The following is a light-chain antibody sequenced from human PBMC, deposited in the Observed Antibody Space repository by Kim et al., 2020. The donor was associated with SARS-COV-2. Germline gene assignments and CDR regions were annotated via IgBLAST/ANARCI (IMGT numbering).Light chain of an antibody. Sequence: ASIGDKVTVTCRASQNIATYLNWYRHKPGRAPDVLIYGASNLQSGGPSRFSGGGSGTDFTLTIRSLQPEDLATYYCQQSYSTPRTFGQGTKVDIK. V-gene: IGKV1-39*01. J-gene: IGKJ1*01. CDR1: QNIATY. CDR2: GAS. CDR3: QQSYSTPRT.